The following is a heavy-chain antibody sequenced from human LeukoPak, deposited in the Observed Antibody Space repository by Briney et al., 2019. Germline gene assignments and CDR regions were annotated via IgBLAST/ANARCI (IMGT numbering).Heavy chain of an antibody. D-gene: IGHD4-17*01. CDR1: GGSFSYYY. V-gene: IGHV4-34*01. Sequence: PSETLSLTCAVYGGSFSYYYWSWIRQPPGKGLEWIGEINHSGSTNYNPSLKSRVTISVDTSKNQFSLKLSSVTAADTAVYYCARGYGDPDYYYYGMDVWGQGTTVTVSS. CDR3: ARGYGDPDYYYYGMDV. CDR2: INHSGST. J-gene: IGHJ6*02.